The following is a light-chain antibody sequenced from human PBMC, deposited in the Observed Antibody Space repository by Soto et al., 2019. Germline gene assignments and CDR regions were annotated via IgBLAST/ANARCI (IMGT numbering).Light chain of an antibody. CDR1: QSLLHKNGNNY. J-gene: IGKJ1*01. CDR2: MGF. Sequence: DIVMTQSPLSLPVTPGEAASISCRSSQSLLHKNGNNYFNWYLQKPGQSPQLLIYMGFKRASGVPDRFSGSGSGTYFTLKISRVEAEDAGVYYCMQALQTPRTFGQGTKV. CDR3: MQALQTPRT. V-gene: IGKV2-28*01.